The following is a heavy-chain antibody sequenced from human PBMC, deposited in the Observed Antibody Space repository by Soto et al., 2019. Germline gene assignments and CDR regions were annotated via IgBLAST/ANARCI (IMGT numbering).Heavy chain of an antibody. D-gene: IGHD3-3*01. CDR2: IYYDAST. CDR3: AVSPYDFWSGYFRTNWFDP. V-gene: IGHV4-30-4*01. J-gene: IGHJ5*02. Sequence: SETLSLTCTVSVGSVSSGDFYWSWIRQPPGKGLEWIGYIYYDASTYYNPSLKSRVTISVDTSKNQFSLKLSSVTAADTAVYYCAVSPYDFWSGYFRTNWFDPWGQGTLVTVSS. CDR1: VGSVSSGDFY.